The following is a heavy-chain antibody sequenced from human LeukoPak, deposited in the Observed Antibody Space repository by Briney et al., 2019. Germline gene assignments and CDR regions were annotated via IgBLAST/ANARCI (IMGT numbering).Heavy chain of an antibody. V-gene: IGHV3-74*01. CDR2: IDTDGTST. D-gene: IGHD1-14*01. J-gene: IGHJ4*02. Sequence: GGSLRLSCAASGFTFSNYWMNWVGQAPGKGLVWVSRIDTDGTSTNSTASLTARLTISRHNFKTTLYLQMTSLRAEDTAVYYCVRDRTRHGKRLFDLWGQGTLVTVSS. CDR3: VRDRTRHGKRLFDL. CDR1: GFTFSNYW.